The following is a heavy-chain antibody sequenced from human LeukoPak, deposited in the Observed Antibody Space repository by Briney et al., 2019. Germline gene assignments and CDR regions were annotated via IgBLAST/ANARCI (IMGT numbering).Heavy chain of an antibody. V-gene: IGHV4-34*01. CDR1: GGSFSGYY. CDR3: ARSRQWLVMKAFDI. D-gene: IGHD6-19*01. J-gene: IGHJ3*02. CDR2: INHSGST. Sequence: PSETLPLTCAVYGGSFSGYYWSWIRQPPGKGLEWIGEINHSGSTNYNPSLKSRVTISVDKSKNQFSLKLSSVTAADTAVYYCARSRQWLVMKAFDIWGQGTMVTVSS.